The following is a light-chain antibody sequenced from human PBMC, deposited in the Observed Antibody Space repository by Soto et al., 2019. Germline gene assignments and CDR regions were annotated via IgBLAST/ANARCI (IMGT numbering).Light chain of an antibody. CDR2: DVS. J-gene: IGLJ1*01. CDR1: SSDVGGYNY. CDR3: SSYTSSSSYV. V-gene: IGLV2-14*01. Sequence: QSALTQPASVSGSPGQSITISCTGTSSDVGGYNYVSWYQQHPGKAPKLMIYDVSNRPSGVSNRFSGSKSGNMASLTISGLQAEVEADYYCSSYTSSSSYVFGTGTKLTVL.